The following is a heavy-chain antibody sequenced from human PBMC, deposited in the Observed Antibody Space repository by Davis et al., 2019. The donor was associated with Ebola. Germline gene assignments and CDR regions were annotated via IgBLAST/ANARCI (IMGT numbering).Heavy chain of an antibody. D-gene: IGHD3-10*01. CDR3: ARRGVTTHSWLDP. CDR1: GFTFSDYY. Sequence: PGGSLRLSCAASGFTFSDYYMSWVRQSPGKGLEWVSYISGSGDTRYHADSVKGRFTMSRDNAKNLLYLQMNSLRPEDTAVYYCARRGVTTHSWLDPWGQGTLVTVSS. J-gene: IGHJ5*02. V-gene: IGHV3-11*01. CDR2: ISGSGDTR.